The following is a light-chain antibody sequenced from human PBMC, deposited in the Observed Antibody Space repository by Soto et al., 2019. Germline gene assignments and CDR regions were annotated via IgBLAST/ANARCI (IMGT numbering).Light chain of an antibody. V-gene: IGKV3-20*01. CDR2: GAS. Sequence: ETVLTQSPGTLSLSPGERATLSCRASQSVSSNSLAWFQQKPGQAPRPLIFGASSRATGIPDRFSGSGSGTDFTLTISRLEPEDSAVYYCQHYGNSPWTFGQGTKVEIK. J-gene: IGKJ1*01. CDR3: QHYGNSPWT. CDR1: QSVSSNS.